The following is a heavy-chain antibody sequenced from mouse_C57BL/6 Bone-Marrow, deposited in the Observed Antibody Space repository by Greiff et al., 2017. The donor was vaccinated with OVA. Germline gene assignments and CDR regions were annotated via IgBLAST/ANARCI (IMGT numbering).Heavy chain of an antibody. CDR2: SRNKANDYTT. D-gene: IGHD2-5*01. Sequence: EVKVVESGGGLVQSGRSLRLSCATSGFTFSDFYMAWVRQAPGKGLEWIAASRNKANDYTTEYSASVKGRFIVSRDTSQSNLYLQMNALRAEDTAIYYCARDAGYSNYVPFAYWGQGTLVTVSA. CDR1: GFTFSDFY. V-gene: IGHV7-1*01. CDR3: ARDAGYSNYVPFAY. J-gene: IGHJ3*01.